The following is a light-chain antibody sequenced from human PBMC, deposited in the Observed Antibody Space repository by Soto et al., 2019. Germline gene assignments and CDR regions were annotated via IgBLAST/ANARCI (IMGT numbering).Light chain of an antibody. J-gene: IGKJ1*01. Sequence: EIALTQSPGTLSLSPGERPTLSCGASQSVSNNYLAWYQQKPGQAPRLLIYGASNRATGIPDRFSGSGSGTDFTLTISRLEPEDFAVYYCQQYGRSGTFGQGTKVDIK. CDR3: QQYGRSGT. CDR1: QSVSNNY. V-gene: IGKV3-20*01. CDR2: GAS.